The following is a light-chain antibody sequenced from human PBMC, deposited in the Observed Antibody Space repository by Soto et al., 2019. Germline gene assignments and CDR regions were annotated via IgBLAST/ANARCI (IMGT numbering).Light chain of an antibody. V-gene: IGLV2-8*01. CDR2: GVS. CDR1: SSDIGTFSS. J-gene: IGLJ3*02. CDR3: SSQEASDSPRV. Sequence: QSALTQPPSASGSPGQSVTISCTGTSSDIGTFSSISWYQQYPGKAPKLMIFGVSQRPSGVPDRFSGSKSANTASLTVSGLQDEEGVEYSCSSQEASDSPRVFGGGPKLTV.